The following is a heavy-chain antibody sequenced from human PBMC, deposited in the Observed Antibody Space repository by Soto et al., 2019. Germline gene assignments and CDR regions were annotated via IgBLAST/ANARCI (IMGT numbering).Heavy chain of an antibody. CDR2: IYYSGST. J-gene: IGHJ6*03. D-gene: IGHD6-13*01. CDR3: ARYSSSWYRGYYYYYYMDV. CDR1: GGSISSYY. Sequence: SETLSLTCTVSGGSISSYYWSWIRQPPGKGLEWIGYIYYSGSTNYDPSLKSRGTISVTTSKNQFSLKLRSVTAADTAVYYCARYSSSWYRGYYYYYYMDVWGKGTTVTVSS. V-gene: IGHV4-59*08.